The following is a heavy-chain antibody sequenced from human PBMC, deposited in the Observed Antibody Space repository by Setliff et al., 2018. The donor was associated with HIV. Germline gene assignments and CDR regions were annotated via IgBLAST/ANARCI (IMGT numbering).Heavy chain of an antibody. CDR3: ARGPGGTVPKPLDAFDI. D-gene: IGHD1-1*01. Sequence: TLSLTCVVSGASINTFSWSWIRQPPGKGLEWIGFVDHSGTTKYNPSLKGRLSMSADASRSHISPELNSVTAADTATYYCARGPGGTVPKPLDAFDIWGQGTLVTVSS. J-gene: IGHJ3*02. V-gene: IGHV4-59*01. CDR1: GASINTFS. CDR2: VDHSGTT.